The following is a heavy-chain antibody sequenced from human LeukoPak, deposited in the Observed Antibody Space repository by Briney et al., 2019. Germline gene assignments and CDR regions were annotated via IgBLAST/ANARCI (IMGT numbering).Heavy chain of an antibody. Sequence: GESLKISCKGSGYSFTSYWIGWVRQLRGKRLEWLGIIYPGDSDTRYSPSFQGQVTISADKSISTAYLQWSSLKASDTAMYYCARLEIVGATGFDYWGQGTLVTVSS. CDR1: GYSFTSYW. CDR2: IYPGDSDT. J-gene: IGHJ4*02. CDR3: ARLEIVGATGFDY. D-gene: IGHD1-26*01. V-gene: IGHV5-51*01.